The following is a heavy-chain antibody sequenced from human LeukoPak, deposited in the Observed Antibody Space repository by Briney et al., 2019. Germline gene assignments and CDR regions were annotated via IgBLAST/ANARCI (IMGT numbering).Heavy chain of an antibody. D-gene: IGHD2-2*01. V-gene: IGHV1-46*01. Sequence: GASVKVSCKASGYTFTSYYMHWVRQAPGQGLEWVGIINPSGGSTSYAQKFQGRVAMTRDTSTSTVYMELSSLRSEDTAVYYCARSVEPKTRNYYYYYGMDVWGKGTTVTVSS. CDR2: INPSGGST. J-gene: IGHJ6*04. CDR3: ARSVEPKTRNYYYYYGMDV. CDR1: GYTFTSYY.